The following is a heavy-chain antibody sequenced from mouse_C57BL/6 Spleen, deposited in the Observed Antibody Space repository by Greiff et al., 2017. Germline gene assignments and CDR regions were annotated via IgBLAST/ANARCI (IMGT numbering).Heavy chain of an antibody. CDR1: GFTFSSYG. Sequence: EVMLVESGGDLVKPGGSLKLSCAASGFTFSSYGMSWVRQTPDKRLEWVATISSGGSYTYYPDSVKGRFTISRDNAKNTLYLQMSSLKSEDTAMYYCARRSYGSSLYWYFDVWGTGTTVTVSS. D-gene: IGHD1-1*01. CDR3: ARRSYGSSLYWYFDV. J-gene: IGHJ1*03. CDR2: ISSGGSYT. V-gene: IGHV5-6*02.